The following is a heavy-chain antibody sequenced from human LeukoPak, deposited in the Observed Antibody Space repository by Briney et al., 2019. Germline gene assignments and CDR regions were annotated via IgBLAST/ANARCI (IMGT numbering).Heavy chain of an antibody. CDR2: MNPNSGNT. V-gene: IGHV1-8*01. CDR1: GYTFTSYD. D-gene: IGHD6-13*01. CDR3: ARRNSDYSSSWYFNDY. J-gene: IGHJ4*02. Sequence: GASVKVSCKASGYTFTSYDINWVRQATGQGLEWMGWMNPNSGNTGYAQKFQGRVTMTRNTSISTAYMELSSLRSEDTAVYYCARRNSDYSSSWYFNDYWGQGTLVTVSS.